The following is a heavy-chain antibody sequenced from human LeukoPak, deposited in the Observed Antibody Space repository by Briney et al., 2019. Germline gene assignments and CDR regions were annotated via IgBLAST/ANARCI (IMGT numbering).Heavy chain of an antibody. D-gene: IGHD4-17*01. CDR3: GRDPDGDSDFDY. V-gene: IGHV3-48*01. CDR2: INSNGAVI. Sequence: GGSLRLSCAASGFSFSDYGMNWVRRAPGKGLEWLSHINSNGAVISYADSVKGRFTISRDTAKSSLYLQMNSLKIEDTAIYFCGRDPDGDSDFDYWGQGPLVTVSS. J-gene: IGHJ4*02. CDR1: GFSFSDYG.